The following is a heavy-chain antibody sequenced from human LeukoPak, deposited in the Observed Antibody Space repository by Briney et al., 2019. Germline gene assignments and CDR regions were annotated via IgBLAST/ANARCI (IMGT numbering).Heavy chain of an antibody. CDR2: ISGSGGST. J-gene: IGHJ4*02. CDR1: GFTFSSYA. D-gene: IGHD2-8*01. CDR3: AKDRSCTNDICHGDFDY. V-gene: IGHV3-23*01. Sequence: GGSLRLSCAASGFTFSSYAVSWVRQAPGRWLEWVSSISGSGGSTYSADSVKGRFTISRDNSKNTLYLQMNSLRAEDTALYYCAKDRSCTNDICHGDFDYWGQGTLVTVSS.